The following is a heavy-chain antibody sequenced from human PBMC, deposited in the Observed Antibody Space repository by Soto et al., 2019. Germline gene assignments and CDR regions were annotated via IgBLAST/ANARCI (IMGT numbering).Heavy chain of an antibody. CDR2: IYYSGST. J-gene: IGHJ3*02. CDR3: ARFMYCSGGSCYFAFDI. Sequence: PSETLSLTCTVSGGSISSSSYYWGWIRQPPGKGLEWIGSIYYSGSTYYNPSLKSRVTISVDTSKNQFSLKLSSVTAADTAVYYCARFMYCSGGSCYFAFDIWGQGTMVTVSS. CDR1: GGSISSSSYY. V-gene: IGHV4-39*07. D-gene: IGHD2-15*01.